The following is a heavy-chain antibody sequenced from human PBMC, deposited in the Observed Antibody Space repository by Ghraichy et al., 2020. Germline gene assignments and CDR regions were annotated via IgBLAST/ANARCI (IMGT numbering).Heavy chain of an antibody. CDR3: ARDGLFGGVWYDAFDI. Sequence: GGSLRLSCVASGFTFSRYLMHWVRQAPGKGLVWVSRVYGDGRRIGYADSVKGRFTISRDNTKNTLYLQMNSLRVEDTAVYYCARDGLFGGVWYDAFDIWGQGTMVTVSS. D-gene: IGHD6-19*01. CDR1: GFTFSRYL. CDR2: VYGDGRRI. V-gene: IGHV3-74*01. J-gene: IGHJ3*02.